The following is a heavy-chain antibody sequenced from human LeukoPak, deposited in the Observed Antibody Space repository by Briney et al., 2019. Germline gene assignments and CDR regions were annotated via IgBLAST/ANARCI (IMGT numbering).Heavy chain of an antibody. D-gene: IGHD2/OR15-2a*01. CDR1: GGSISSYY. J-gene: IGHJ4*02. V-gene: IGHV4-59*08. Sequence: SETLSLTYTVSGGSISSYYWSWIRQPPGKGLEWIAYISDIGSINYNPSFKSRVTISLDTSKNQFSLKLSSVTAADTAVYYCAGHHPRNTVDFWGQGTLVTVSS. CDR2: ISDIGSI. CDR3: AGHHPRNTVDF.